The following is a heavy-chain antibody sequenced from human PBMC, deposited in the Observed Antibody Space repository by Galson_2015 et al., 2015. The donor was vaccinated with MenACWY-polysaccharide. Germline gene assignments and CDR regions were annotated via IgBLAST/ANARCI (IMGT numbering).Heavy chain of an antibody. J-gene: IGHJ3*01. CDR1: GYSFTNYW. Sequence: QSGAEVKKPGESLTISCKASGYSFTNYWIGWVRQMPGKGLEWTGIIYPGDSETKYSPSFQGQVTISADKSINTAYLQWSSLKAPDTAIYYCVRPLAEGSFDVWGQGTMVTVSS. CDR2: IYPGDSET. CDR3: VRPLAEGSFDV. V-gene: IGHV5-51*03.